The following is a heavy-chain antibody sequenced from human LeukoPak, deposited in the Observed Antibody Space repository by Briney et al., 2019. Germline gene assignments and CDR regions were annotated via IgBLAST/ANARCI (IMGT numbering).Heavy chain of an antibody. CDR1: GFPFNEYS. CDR3: ARDHNYVFDN. Sequence: KSGGSLRLSCAASGFPFNEYSMNWVRQAPGKGLEWISYIGISSGNTKYADSVKGRFTISGDNAKKSLYLQMNSLRVEDTAVYYCARDHNYVFDNWGQGTLVTVSS. CDR2: IGISSGNT. D-gene: IGHD1-1*01. J-gene: IGHJ4*02. V-gene: IGHV3-11*06.